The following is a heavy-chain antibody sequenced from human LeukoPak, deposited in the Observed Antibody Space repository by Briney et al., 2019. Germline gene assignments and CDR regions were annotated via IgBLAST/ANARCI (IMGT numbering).Heavy chain of an antibody. J-gene: IGHJ4*02. CDR1: DGSIIEYY. CDR2: IHASGST. D-gene: IGHD5-18*01. Sequence: SETLSLTCTVSDGSIIEYYWSWIRQSPGKGLEWIGYIHASGSTVYNLSLESRVTFSIGSPKNHFFLRMTSVTAADTAVYYCARGAALVTHKYFDYWGPGTLVTVSS. V-gene: IGHV4-4*08. CDR3: ARGAALVTHKYFDY.